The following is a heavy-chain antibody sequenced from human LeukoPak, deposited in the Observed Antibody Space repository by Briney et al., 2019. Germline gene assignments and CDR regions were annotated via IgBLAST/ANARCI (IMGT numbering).Heavy chain of an antibody. CDR1: GFTFDDYA. CDR2: ISGDGGST. V-gene: IGHV3-43*02. Sequence: GGSLRLSCAASGFTFDDYAMHGVRQAPGKGLEWVSLISGDGGSTYYADSVKGRFTISRDNNKNSLYLQMNSLGTEDTALYYCATSDFAAHFDYWGQGTLVTVSS. CDR3: ATSDFAAHFDY. D-gene: IGHD2/OR15-2a*01. J-gene: IGHJ4*02.